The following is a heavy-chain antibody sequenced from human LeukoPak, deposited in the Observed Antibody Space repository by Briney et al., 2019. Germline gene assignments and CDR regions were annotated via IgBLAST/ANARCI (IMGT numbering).Heavy chain of an antibody. V-gene: IGHV3-23*01. D-gene: IGHD5-24*01. CDR2: ISGSGGST. J-gene: IGHJ4*02. Sequence: RGSLRLSCAASGFTFSSYAMSWVRQAPGKGLEWVSAISGSGGSTYYADSVKGRFTISRDNSKNTLYLQMNSLRAEDTAVYYCAKDKAVEMATMFDYWGQGTLVTVSS. CDR1: GFTFSSYA. CDR3: AKDKAVEMATMFDY.